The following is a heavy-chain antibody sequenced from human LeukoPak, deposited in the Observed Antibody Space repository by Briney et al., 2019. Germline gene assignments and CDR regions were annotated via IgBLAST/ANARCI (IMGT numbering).Heavy chain of an antibody. CDR2: IYYSGST. Sequence: PSETLSLTCTVSGGSISSYYWSWIRQPPGKGLEWIGYIYYSGSTNYNPSLKSRVTISVATSKNQFSLKLSSVTAADTAVYYCARHDPVYYDFWSGYPLGGFDYWGQGTLVTVSS. V-gene: IGHV4-59*08. CDR3: ARHDPVYYDFWSGYPLGGFDY. D-gene: IGHD3-3*01. J-gene: IGHJ4*02. CDR1: GGSISSYY.